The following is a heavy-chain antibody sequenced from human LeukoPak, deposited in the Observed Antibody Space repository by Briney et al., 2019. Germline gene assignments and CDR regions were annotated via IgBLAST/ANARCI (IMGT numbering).Heavy chain of an antibody. CDR3: ARAPAGGPLRFFDY. V-gene: IGHV1-2*02. D-gene: IGHD3-3*01. J-gene: IGHJ4*02. CDR2: IHPNSGGT. Sequence: ASVKVPCKASGYTFTGYYIHCVRQAPGQGLEWMGWIHPNSGGTNFAQKFQGRVTMTRDSSISTAYMEVSSLRSDDTAVYYCARAPAGGPLRFFDYWGQGTLVTVSS. CDR1: GYTFTGYY.